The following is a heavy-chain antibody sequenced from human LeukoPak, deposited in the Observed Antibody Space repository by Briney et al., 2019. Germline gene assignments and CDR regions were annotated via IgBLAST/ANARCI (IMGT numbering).Heavy chain of an antibody. CDR3: ARGVISTDAFDI. V-gene: IGHV4-59*01. CDR1: GGSISSYY. D-gene: IGHD3-10*01. Sequence: SQTLSLTCTVSGGSISSYYWTWIRQPPGKGLELIGYIYYSGSTNYNPSLKSRVTISVHTSKNQFSLKLSSVSAADTAVYYCARGVISTDAFDIWGQGTMVTVSS. CDR2: IYYSGST. J-gene: IGHJ3*02.